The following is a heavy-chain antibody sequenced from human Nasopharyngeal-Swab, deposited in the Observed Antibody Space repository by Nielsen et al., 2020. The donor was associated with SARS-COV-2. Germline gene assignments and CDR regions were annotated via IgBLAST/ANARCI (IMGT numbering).Heavy chain of an antibody. D-gene: IGHD4-17*01. CDR3: ASSTVTTWFDI. CDR2: ISGSGGST. J-gene: IGHJ3*02. CDR1: GFTFSSYA. Sequence: GESLKISCAASGFTFSSYAMSWVRQAPGKGLEWVSAISGSGGSTYYADSVKGRFTISRDNSKNTLYLQMNSLRAEDTAVYYCASSTVTTWFDIWGQGTMVTVSS. V-gene: IGHV3-23*01.